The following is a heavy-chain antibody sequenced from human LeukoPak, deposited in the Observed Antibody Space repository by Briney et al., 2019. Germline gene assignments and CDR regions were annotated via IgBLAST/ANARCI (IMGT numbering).Heavy chain of an antibody. J-gene: IGHJ3*02. CDR2: IYPGDSDT. D-gene: IGHD6-6*01. CDR1: GYSFTSYW. CDR3: ARQSVVRSSSSKYDAFDI. V-gene: IGHV5-51*01. Sequence: NHGESLKISCKGSGYSFTSYWIGWVRQMLGKGLEWMGIIYPGDSDTRYSPSFQGQVTISADKSISTAYLQWSSLKASDTAMYYCARQSVVRSSSSKYDAFDIWGQGTMVTVSS.